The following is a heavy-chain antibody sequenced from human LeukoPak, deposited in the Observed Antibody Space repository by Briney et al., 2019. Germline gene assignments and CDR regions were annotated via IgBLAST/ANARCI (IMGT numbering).Heavy chain of an antibody. CDR1: GFTFSSYI. Sequence: PGGSLRLSCAASGFTFSSYIMNWVRQAPGKGLEWVSSISSSSSYMYYADSVKGRFTISRDNAKNSLYLQMNSLRAEDTAVYYCARETSYSYGLDYWGQGTLVTVSS. J-gene: IGHJ4*02. CDR3: ARETSYSYGLDY. CDR2: ISSSSSYM. V-gene: IGHV3-21*01. D-gene: IGHD5-18*01.